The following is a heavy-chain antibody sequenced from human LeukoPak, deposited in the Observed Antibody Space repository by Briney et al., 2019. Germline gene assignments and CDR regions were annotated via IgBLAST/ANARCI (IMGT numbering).Heavy chain of an antibody. Sequence: PGGSLRLSCAVSGFTFSRYWMSWVRQAPGEGPEWVASIKQDGSEEYYVDSVKGRFTISRDNAMESLYLQMNSLRAEDTAVYYCARGPLGYCSTGSCAFDVWGQGTMVIVSS. CDR1: GFTFSRYW. J-gene: IGHJ3*01. V-gene: IGHV3-7*01. CDR3: ARGPLGYCSTGSCAFDV. D-gene: IGHD2-15*01. CDR2: IKQDGSEE.